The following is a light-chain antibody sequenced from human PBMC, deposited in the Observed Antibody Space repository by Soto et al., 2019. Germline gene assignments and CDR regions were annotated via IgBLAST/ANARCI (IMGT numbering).Light chain of an antibody. J-gene: IGKJ1*01. V-gene: IGKV3-11*01. CDR3: QQRSHWPLT. Sequence: EIVLTQSPATLSLSPGERATLSCRASQSVSSYFAWYQQKPGQAPRLLIYDASNRATGIPARFSGSVSGTAFTLTISSLDPEDSAVYYWQQRSHWPLTFGQGTKVEIK. CDR1: QSVSSY. CDR2: DAS.